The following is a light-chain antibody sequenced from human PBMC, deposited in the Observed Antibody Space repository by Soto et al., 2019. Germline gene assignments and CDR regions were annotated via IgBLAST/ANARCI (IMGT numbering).Light chain of an antibody. V-gene: IGKV1-5*01. CDR1: QSISNW. CDR2: DAS. J-gene: IGKJ1*01. CDR3: HQYNSYSPGT. Sequence: DIQMTQSPSTLSASVGDRVTITCRASQSISNWLAWYQQRPGKAPKLLIYDASILQSGVPSRFSGSGSGTEFTLTINSLQPDDFATYYCHQYNSYSPGTFGQGTKVEIK.